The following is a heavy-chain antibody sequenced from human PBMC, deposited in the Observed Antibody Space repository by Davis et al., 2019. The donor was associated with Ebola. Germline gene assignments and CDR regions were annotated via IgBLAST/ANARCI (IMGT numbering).Heavy chain of an antibody. J-gene: IGHJ4*02. V-gene: IGHV3-73*01. Sequence: GGSLRLSCAASGFTFSGSAMHWVRQASGKGLEWVGRIRSKANSYATAYAASVKGRFTISRDDSKNTAYLQMNSLRAEDTALYYCAKDKAECSGGSCYYFDYWGQGTLVTVSS. CDR1: GFTFSGSA. CDR2: IRSKANSYAT. D-gene: IGHD2-15*01. CDR3: AKDKAECSGGSCYYFDY.